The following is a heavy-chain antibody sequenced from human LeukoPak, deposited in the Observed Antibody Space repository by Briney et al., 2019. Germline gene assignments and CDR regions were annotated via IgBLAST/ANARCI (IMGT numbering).Heavy chain of an antibody. CDR1: GGTFSSYA. Sequence: ASVKLSCKASGGTFSSYAISWVRQAPGQGLEWMGGIIPIFGTANYAQKFQGRVTITTDESTSTAYMELSSLRSEDTAVYYCASSLRYYDILTGYYLYGMDVWGQGITVTVSS. J-gene: IGHJ6*02. V-gene: IGHV1-69*05. CDR3: ASSLRYYDILTGYYLYGMDV. CDR2: IIPIFGTA. D-gene: IGHD3-9*01.